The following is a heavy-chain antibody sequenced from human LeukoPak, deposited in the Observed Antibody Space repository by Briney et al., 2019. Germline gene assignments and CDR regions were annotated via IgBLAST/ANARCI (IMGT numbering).Heavy chain of an antibody. CDR3: ARDQITMVRGVFNWFDP. CDR2: INAGNGDT. CDR1: GFTFTKYA. D-gene: IGHD3-10*01. J-gene: IGHJ5*02. Sequence: ASVKVSCKASGFTFTKYAIHWVRQAPGQSLEWMGWINAGNGDTKYSQKFQGRVTITRDTSASTAYMELSSLRSEDTAVYYCARDQITMVRGVFNWFDPWGQGTLVTVSS. V-gene: IGHV1-3*01.